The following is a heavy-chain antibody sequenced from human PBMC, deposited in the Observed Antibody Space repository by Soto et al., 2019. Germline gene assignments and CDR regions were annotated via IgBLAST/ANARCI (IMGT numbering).Heavy chain of an antibody. J-gene: IGHJ6*02. D-gene: IGHD3-10*01. CDR2: INPNSGGT. CDR1: GYTFTGYY. V-gene: IGHV1-2*04. CDR3: ARDRWGDGSGSYYKGVSMDV. Sequence: EASVKVSCKASGYTFTGYYMHWVRQAPGQGLEWMGWINPNSGGTNYAQKFQGWVTMTRDTSISTAYMELSRLRSDDTAVYYCARDRWGDGSGSYYKGVSMDVWGQGTTVTVSS.